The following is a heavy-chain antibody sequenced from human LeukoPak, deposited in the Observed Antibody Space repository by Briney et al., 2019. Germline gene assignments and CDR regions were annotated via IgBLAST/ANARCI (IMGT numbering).Heavy chain of an antibody. CDR3: AKHSHSWYIGYFEY. CDR2: ISGSDDNA. Sequence: GGSLRLSCATSGFRFSSYAMSWVRQAPGKGLEWVSVISGSDDNAYYGDSMKGRFIISRDTSKNILYLQINSLRAEDTAIYYCAKHSHSWYIGYFEYWGQGTLVTVSS. V-gene: IGHV3-23*01. D-gene: IGHD6-13*01. CDR1: GFRFSSYA. J-gene: IGHJ4*02.